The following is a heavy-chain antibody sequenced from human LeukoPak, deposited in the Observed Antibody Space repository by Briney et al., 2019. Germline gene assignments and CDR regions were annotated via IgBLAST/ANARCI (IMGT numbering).Heavy chain of an antibody. D-gene: IGHD6-13*01. Sequence: SETLSLTCTVSGGSISSSSYYWGWIRQPPGKGLEWIGSIYYSGSTYYNPSLKSRVTISVDTSKNQFSLKLSSVTAADTAVYYCARVSTIAPTYYFDYWGQGTLVTVSS. CDR1: GGSISSSSYY. CDR2: IYYSGST. J-gene: IGHJ4*02. V-gene: IGHV4-39*01. CDR3: ARVSTIAPTYYFDY.